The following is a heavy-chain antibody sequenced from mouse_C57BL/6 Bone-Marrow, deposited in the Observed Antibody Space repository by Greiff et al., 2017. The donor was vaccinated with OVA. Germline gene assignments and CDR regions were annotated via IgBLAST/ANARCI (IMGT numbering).Heavy chain of an antibody. J-gene: IGHJ4*01. D-gene: IGHD2-4*01. CDR3: ARRGEGGLRPLYAMDY. CDR2: IYPRDGST. V-gene: IGHV1-85*01. Sequence: VQRVESGPELVKPGASVKLSCKASGYTFTSYDINWVKQRPGQGLEWIGWIYPRDGSTKYNEKFKGKATLTVDTSSSTAYMELHSLTSEDSAVYFCARRGEGGLRPLYAMDYWGQGTSVTVSS. CDR1: GYTFTSYD.